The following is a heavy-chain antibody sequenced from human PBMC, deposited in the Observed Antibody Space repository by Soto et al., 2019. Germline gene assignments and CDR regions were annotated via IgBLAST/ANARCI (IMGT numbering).Heavy chain of an antibody. J-gene: IGHJ6*03. D-gene: IGHD2-8*01. Sequence: PSETLSLTCTVSGGSITNNYWSWIRQFPGKGLEWIGYVYSSGSTKHNPPLKSRVTISVDTAKNQFSLKLSSVTAADTAIYYCARHLPNYYYYYMDVWGKGTTVTVSS. V-gene: IGHV4-59*08. CDR1: GGSITNNY. CDR3: ARHLPNYYYYYMDV. CDR2: VYSSGST.